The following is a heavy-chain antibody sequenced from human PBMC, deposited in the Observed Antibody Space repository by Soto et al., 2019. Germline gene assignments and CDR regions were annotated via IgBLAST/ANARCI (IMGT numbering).Heavy chain of an antibody. J-gene: IGHJ6*02. V-gene: IGHV1-69*13. CDR1: GGSFSSSA. Sequence: SVKVSCKSSGGSFSSSAITWVRQAPGQGLEWMGRIVPMYGTTFYAQTFQGRVTITADESTSTVYMHLSSLKSEDTASYFCATSVGAIGYRFFNMDVWGQGTTVTVSS. D-gene: IGHD5-12*01. CDR2: IVPMYGTT. CDR3: ATSVGAIGYRFFNMDV.